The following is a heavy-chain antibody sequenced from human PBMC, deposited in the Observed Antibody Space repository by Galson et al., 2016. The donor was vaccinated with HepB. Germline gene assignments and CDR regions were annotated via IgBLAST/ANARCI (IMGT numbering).Heavy chain of an antibody. D-gene: IGHD1-14*01. CDR2: ISTSSAYI. J-gene: IGHJ4*02. CDR3: AHGKVPYLLTTFDY. V-gene: IGHV3-21*04. CDR1: GFTFRSYV. Sequence: SLRLSCAASGFTFRSYVMNWVRQAPGRGLEWVSSISTSSAYIHYADSVKGRFTISRDNAKNTLYLQMNSLRAEDTAVYYCAHGKVPYLLTTFDYWGQGTLVTVSS.